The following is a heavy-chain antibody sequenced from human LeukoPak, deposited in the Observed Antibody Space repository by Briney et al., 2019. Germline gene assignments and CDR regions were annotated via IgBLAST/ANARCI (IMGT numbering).Heavy chain of an antibody. V-gene: IGHV4-34*01. D-gene: IGHD4-23*01. CDR1: GGSFSGYY. J-gene: IGHJ4*02. CDR2: INHSGST. CDR3: ERGLTTGGNKFDY. Sequence: SETLSLTCAVYGGSFSGYYWSWIRQPPGKGLEWIGEINHSGSTNYNPSLKSRVTISVDTYKNQFSLKLSSVTAADAAVYYCERGLTTGGNKFDYWGQGTLVTVSS.